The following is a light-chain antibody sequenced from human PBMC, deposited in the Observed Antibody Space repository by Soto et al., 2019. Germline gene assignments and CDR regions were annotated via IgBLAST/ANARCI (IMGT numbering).Light chain of an antibody. Sequence: EIVMTQSPATLSVSPGERATLSCRASQSVSSYLAWYQQKPGQAPRLLLYDASNRATGIPARFSGSGSGTDFTLTISSLEPEDFAVYYCQQRTNSPLTFGGGTKVDIK. CDR1: QSVSSY. CDR3: QQRTNSPLT. J-gene: IGKJ4*01. V-gene: IGKV3-11*01. CDR2: DAS.